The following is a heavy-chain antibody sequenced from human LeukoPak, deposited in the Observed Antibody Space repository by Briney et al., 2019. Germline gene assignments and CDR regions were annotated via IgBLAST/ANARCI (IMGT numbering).Heavy chain of an antibody. V-gene: IGHV3-30*02. CDR2: IRYDGSNK. Sequence: GGSLRLSCAASGFTFSSYGMHWVRQAPGKGLEWVAFIRYDGSNKYYADSVKGRFTISRDNSKNTLYLQMNSLRAEDTAVYYCAKDYMFYSGYDSYHFDYWGQGTLVTVSS. D-gene: IGHD5-12*01. CDR1: GFTFSSYG. CDR3: AKDYMFYSGYDSYHFDY. J-gene: IGHJ4*02.